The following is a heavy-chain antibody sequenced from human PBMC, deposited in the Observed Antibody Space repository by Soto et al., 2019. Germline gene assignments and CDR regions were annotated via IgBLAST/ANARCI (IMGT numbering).Heavy chain of an antibody. Sequence: QVQLVQSGAEVKKPGASVKVSCKASGYTFTSYGISWVRQAPGQGLEWMGWIGAYNGNTNYAQKLQGRVTMPTDTPTSTAYMELRSLRSDDTAVYYCARSGAMVRGVIIDAFDIWGQGTMVTVSS. V-gene: IGHV1-18*01. D-gene: IGHD3-10*01. J-gene: IGHJ3*02. CDR1: GYTFTSYG. CDR2: IGAYNGNT. CDR3: ARSGAMVRGVIIDAFDI.